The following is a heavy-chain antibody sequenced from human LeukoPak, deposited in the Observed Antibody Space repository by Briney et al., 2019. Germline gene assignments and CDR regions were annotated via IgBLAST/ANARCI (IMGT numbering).Heavy chain of an antibody. D-gene: IGHD1-14*01. Sequence: ASVKVSCKASGYTFTSYAMHWVRQAPGQSLEWKGWINDGNGTTKYSQKFQGRVTITRDTSERTAYMELSSPRSEDTAVYYCARALTDDAFDIWGQGTMVTVSS. CDR1: GYTFTSYA. V-gene: IGHV1-3*01. CDR2: INDGNGTT. J-gene: IGHJ3*02. CDR3: ARALTDDAFDI.